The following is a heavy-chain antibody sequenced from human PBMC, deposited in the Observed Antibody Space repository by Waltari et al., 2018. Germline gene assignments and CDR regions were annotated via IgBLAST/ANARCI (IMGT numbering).Heavy chain of an antibody. V-gene: IGHV3-15*07. J-gene: IGHJ4*02. CDR1: GFTLTTAW. CDR3: TTPGVATTPQS. D-gene: IGHD5-12*01. Sequence: EVQLVESGGGLVKPGGSLRLSCAASGFTLTTAWMNWFRQAPGKGLEWVGRIKSKTDGGTTDYAAPVKGRFTISRDNSKNTLYLQMNSLKTEDTAMYYCTTPGVATTPQSWGQGTLVTVSS. CDR2: IKSKTDGGTT.